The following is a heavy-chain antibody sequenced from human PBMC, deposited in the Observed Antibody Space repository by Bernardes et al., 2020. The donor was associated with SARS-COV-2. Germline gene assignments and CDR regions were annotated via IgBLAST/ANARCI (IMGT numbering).Heavy chain of an antibody. Sequence: SETLSLTCTVSGGSLSSSSSYWGWLRQPPGKGLEWIGSIYYSGSTYYNPSLKSPATISGDTSKNQFSLKLSSETAADTAVYYCARQVRQQLVRHQFDNWGQGTLVTVSS. J-gene: IGHJ4*02. D-gene: IGHD6-13*01. CDR3: ARQVRQQLVRHQFDN. CDR1: GGSLSSSSSY. CDR2: IYYSGST. V-gene: IGHV4-39*01.